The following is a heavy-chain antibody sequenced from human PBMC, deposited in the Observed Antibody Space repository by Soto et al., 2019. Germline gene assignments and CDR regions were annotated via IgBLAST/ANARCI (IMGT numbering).Heavy chain of an antibody. J-gene: IGHJ3*02. D-gene: IGHD6-19*01. CDR3: TASSGWYNAFDI. Sequence: EVQLLESGGGLVQPGGSLRLSCAASGFTFSSYAMSWVRQAPGKGLEWVSAISGSGGSTYYADSVKGRFTISRDNSKNTLYLQMNNLRAEDTAVYYCTASSGWYNAFDIWGQGTMVTVSS. V-gene: IGHV3-23*01. CDR2: ISGSGGST. CDR1: GFTFSSYA.